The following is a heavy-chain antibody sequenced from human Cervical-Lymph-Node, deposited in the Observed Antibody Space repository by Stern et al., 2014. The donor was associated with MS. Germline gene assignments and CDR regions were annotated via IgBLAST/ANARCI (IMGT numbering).Heavy chain of an antibody. CDR3: ARDCSGTTCISGAMDV. D-gene: IGHD2-15*01. CDR2: VIPLFGRT. V-gene: IGHV1-69*01. CDR1: GGTVSTYA. Sequence: VQLVQSGAEVKKPGSSVKVSCTASGGTVSTYAISWVRQAPGQGLEWMGGVIPLFGRTNYAPRLQGRVTISADESTRTAYLEVTSLRSEDTAVYYCARDCSGTTCISGAMDVWGQGTPVTVSS. J-gene: IGHJ6*02.